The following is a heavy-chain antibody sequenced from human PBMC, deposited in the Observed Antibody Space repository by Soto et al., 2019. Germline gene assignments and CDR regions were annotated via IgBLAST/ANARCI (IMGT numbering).Heavy chain of an antibody. D-gene: IGHD5-18*01. Sequence: SLRLSCAASGFTFDTYAMTWVRQAPGKGLEWVSVISGSGGRTYYADSVKGRFTISRDNSKNTLHLQMNSLRAEDTAVYYCARDSYGYSYGVDYWGQGTLVTVSS. J-gene: IGHJ4*02. V-gene: IGHV3-23*01. CDR3: ARDSYGYSYGVDY. CDR2: ISGSGGRT. CDR1: GFTFDTYA.